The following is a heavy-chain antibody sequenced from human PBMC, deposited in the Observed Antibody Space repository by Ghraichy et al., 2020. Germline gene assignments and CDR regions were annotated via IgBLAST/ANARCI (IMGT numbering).Heavy chain of an antibody. CDR3: ARIGDCSGAFYYFDY. J-gene: IGHJ4*02. CDR2: IDWDDDK. CDR1: GFSLSTSGMC. V-gene: IGHV2-70*01. Sequence: SGPTLVKPTQTLTLTCTFSGFSLSTSGMCVSWIRQPPGKALEWLALIDWDDDKYYSTSLKTRLTISKDTSKNQVVLTMTNMDPVDTATYYCARIGDCSGAFYYFDYWGQGTLVTVSS. D-gene: IGHD2-15*01.